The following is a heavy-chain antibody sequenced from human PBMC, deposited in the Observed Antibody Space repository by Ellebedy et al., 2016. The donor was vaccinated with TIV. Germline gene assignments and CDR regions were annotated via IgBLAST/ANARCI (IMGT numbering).Heavy chain of an antibody. D-gene: IGHD3-10*01. V-gene: IGHV3-53*05. CDR1: GFTVSSNY. Sequence: PGGSLRLSCAASGFTVSSNYMSWVRQAPGKGLEWVSVIYSGGSTYYADSVKGRFTISRDNSKNTLYLQMNSLRAEDTAVYYCARGLGRGVRGVIIPKYYYYGMDVWGQGTTVTVSS. J-gene: IGHJ6*02. CDR3: ARGLGRGVRGVIIPKYYYYGMDV. CDR2: IYSGGST.